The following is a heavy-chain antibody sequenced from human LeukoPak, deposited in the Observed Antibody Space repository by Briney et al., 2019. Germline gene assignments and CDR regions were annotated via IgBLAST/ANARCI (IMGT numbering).Heavy chain of an antibody. J-gene: IGHJ4*02. CDR1: GASISSYY. V-gene: IGHV4-59*08. D-gene: IGHD1-26*01. Sequence: SETLSLTCIVSGASISSYYWSWIRQPPGKGLEWIGYIHHSGGTNYNPSLKSRFTISRDMSKNQLSLKLSSPTAADTAVYYCARHPDLVAASYYFDYWGQGTLVTVSS. CDR3: ARHPDLVAASYYFDY. CDR2: IHHSGGT.